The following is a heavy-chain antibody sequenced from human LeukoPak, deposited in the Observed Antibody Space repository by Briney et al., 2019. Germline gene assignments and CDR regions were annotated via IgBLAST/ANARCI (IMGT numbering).Heavy chain of an antibody. CDR1: GASTTNFY. D-gene: IGHD4/OR15-4a*01. V-gene: IGHV4-4*09. CDR2: IYPSGTT. J-gene: IGHJ6*03. Sequence: SETLSLTCTVSGASTTNFYWSWVQRPPGKGLEWIGYIYPSGTTNYNPSLQSRVTMSLDTSKNQLSLRLSSVTAADTAVYFCASLKVSVVLGAISYYMDVWGKGTTVTVSS. CDR3: ASLKVSVVLGAISYYMDV.